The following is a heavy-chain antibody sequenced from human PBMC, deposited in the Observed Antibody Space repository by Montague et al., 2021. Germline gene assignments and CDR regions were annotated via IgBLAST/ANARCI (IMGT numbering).Heavy chain of an antibody. Sequence: TLSLTCGVYGGSLSEYYWTWVRQSPEKGLEWIGEVRHIGSTNYNPSLKSRVTMSVDKSKNQFSLKLRSVTAADTAVYYCASDRGPFVYWGQGTVVTVSS. CDR3: ASDRGPFVY. J-gene: IGHJ4*02. CDR1: GGSLSEYY. V-gene: IGHV4-34*01. D-gene: IGHD3-10*01. CDR2: VRHIGST.